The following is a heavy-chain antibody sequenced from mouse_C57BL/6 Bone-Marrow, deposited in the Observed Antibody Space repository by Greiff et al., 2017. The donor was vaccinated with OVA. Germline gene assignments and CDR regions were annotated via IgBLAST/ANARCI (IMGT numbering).Heavy chain of an antibody. Sequence: DVKLVESGGDLVKPGGSLKLSCAASGFTFSSYGMSWVRQTPDKRLEWVATISSGGSYTYYPDSVKGRFTISRDNAKNTLYLQMSSLKSEDTAMYYCARHADYGSSLYYAMDYWGQGTSVTVSS. J-gene: IGHJ4*01. D-gene: IGHD1-1*01. V-gene: IGHV5-6*02. CDR3: ARHADYGSSLYYAMDY. CDR1: GFTFSSYG. CDR2: ISSGGSYT.